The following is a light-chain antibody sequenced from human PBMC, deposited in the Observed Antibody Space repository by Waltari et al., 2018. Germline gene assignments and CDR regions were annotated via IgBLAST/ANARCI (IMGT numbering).Light chain of an antibody. CDR3: QQRSNWRVS. CDR1: QSVSSY. CDR2: DAS. V-gene: IGKV3-11*01. Sequence: IVLTQSPATLSLSPGDRATLSCRASQSVSSYLAWYQQKPGQAPRLLIYDASNRATGIPARFSGSGSGTDFTLTISSLEPEDFAVYYCQQRSNWRVSFGQGTKLEIK. J-gene: IGKJ2*03.